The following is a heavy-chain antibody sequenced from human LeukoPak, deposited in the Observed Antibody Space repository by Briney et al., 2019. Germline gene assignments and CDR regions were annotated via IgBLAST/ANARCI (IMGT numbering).Heavy chain of an antibody. D-gene: IGHD2/OR15-2a*01. J-gene: IGHJ5*02. CDR2: IYYPRNT. Sequence: SETLSLTCTVSGASLTTNYWSWIRQPPGKGLEWIGYIYYPRNTDYNPSLQSRVIISVDASKNQISLNLISLTAADTAMYYCARLARDGCKSDQCYSWFGPWGQGTLVTVSS. CDR1: GASLTTNY. CDR3: ARLARDGCKSDQCYSWFGP. V-gene: IGHV4-59*01.